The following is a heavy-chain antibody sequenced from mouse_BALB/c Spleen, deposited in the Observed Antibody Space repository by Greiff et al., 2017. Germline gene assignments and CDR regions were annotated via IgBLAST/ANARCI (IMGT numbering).Heavy chain of an antibody. J-gene: IGHJ1*01. CDR2: ISSGGGST. Sequence: EVKLMESGGGLVKPGGSLKLSCAASGFAFSNYDMSWVRQTPEKRLEWVANISSGGGSTYYPDTVKGRFTISRDNAKNTLYLQMSSLKSEDTAMYYCASLGWYFDVWGAGTTVTVSS. CDR3: ASLGWYFDV. D-gene: IGHD4-1*01. CDR1: GFAFSNYD. V-gene: IGHV5-12-1*01.